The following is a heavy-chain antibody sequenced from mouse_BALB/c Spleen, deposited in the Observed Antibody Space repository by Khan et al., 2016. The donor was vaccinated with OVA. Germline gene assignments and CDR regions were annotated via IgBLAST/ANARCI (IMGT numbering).Heavy chain of an antibody. CDR1: GYTFTSYT. CDR3: VRDGADHRNDGWFAY. V-gene: IGHV1-4*01. CDR2: INPSNGYT. J-gene: IGHJ3*01. D-gene: IGHD2-14*01. Sequence: QVRLQQSGAELARPGASVKMSCKASGYTFTSYTIHWIKQRPGQGLEWIGYINPSNGYTNYNQKFKDKATLTTDKSSTTAYLQPSSLTSDDSAVYKSVRDGADHRNDGWFAYWGQGTLVTVSA.